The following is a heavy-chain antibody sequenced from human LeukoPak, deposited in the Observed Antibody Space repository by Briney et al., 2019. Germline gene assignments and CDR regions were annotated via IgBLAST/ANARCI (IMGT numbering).Heavy chain of an antibody. CDR1: GFTFSSYW. Sequence: GGSLRLSCAASGFTFSSYWMSWVRQAPGKGLEWVSSITPSGDGTYYAASVKGRFTISRDNSKNTLYLQMDSLRADDTAKYYCAKDSPVATWWGQGTLVTVSS. V-gene: IGHV3-23*01. CDR3: AKDSPVATW. CDR2: ITPSGDGT. J-gene: IGHJ4*02. D-gene: IGHD1-26*01.